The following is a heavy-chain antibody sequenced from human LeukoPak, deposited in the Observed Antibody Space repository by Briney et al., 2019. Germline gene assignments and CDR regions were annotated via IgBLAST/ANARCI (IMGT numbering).Heavy chain of an antibody. CDR2: IFHSGST. V-gene: IGHV4-4*02. CDR3: ARGETNDYYDSSGHAFDI. D-gene: IGHD3-22*01. Sequence: SGTLSLTCAVSGGSISSSNWWNWVRQPPGKGLEWIGEIFHSGSTNYNPSLKGRVTISVDKSKNQFSLKLSSVTAADTAVYYCARGETNDYYDSSGHAFDIWGQGTMVTVFS. CDR1: GGSISSSNW. J-gene: IGHJ3*02.